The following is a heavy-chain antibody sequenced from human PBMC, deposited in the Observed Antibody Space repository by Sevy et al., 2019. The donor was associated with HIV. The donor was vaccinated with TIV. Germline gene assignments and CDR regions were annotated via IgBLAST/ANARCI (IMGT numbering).Heavy chain of an antibody. J-gene: IGHJ6*02. CDR2: INSGGRT. Sequence: GSLRLSCAASGFTVSSNYMNWVRQAPGRGLEWVSVINSGGRTHYADSVKGRFTISRDNTKNTLYLQMNSLRVEDTAVYYCARYYDFWGMDVWGQGTTVTVSS. CDR1: GFTVSSNY. D-gene: IGHD3-3*01. V-gene: IGHV3-53*01. CDR3: ARYYDFWGMDV.